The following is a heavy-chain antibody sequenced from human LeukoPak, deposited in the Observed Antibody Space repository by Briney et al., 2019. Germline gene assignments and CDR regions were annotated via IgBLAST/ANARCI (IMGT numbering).Heavy chain of an antibody. D-gene: IGHD6-6*01. CDR3: AREATFEYSSSWFDY. Sequence: SETLSLTCTVSGGSISSSSYYWGWLRQPPGTGLEWIGSIYYSGSTYYNPSLKSRVTISVDTSKNQFSLKLSSVTAADTAVYYCAREATFEYSSSWFDYWGQGTRVTVSS. CDR2: IYYSGST. V-gene: IGHV4-39*07. CDR1: GGSISSSSYY. J-gene: IGHJ4*02.